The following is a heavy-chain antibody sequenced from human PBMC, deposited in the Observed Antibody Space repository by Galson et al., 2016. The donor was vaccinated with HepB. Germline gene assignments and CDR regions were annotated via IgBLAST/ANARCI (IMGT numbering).Heavy chain of an antibody. J-gene: IGHJ5*02. CDR3: ARDLLRGDLWFDL. CDR1: GDSVSNSSVA. D-gene: IGHD3-10*01. V-gene: IGHV6-1*01. Sequence: CAISGDSVSNSSVAWNWIRQSPSRGLEWLGRTNYRSKWYSDYAISVKGRITVDPDTSKNQFSLQLSSVTPEDTAVYYCARDLLRGDLWFDLWGQGTPVTVST. CDR2: TNYRSKWYS.